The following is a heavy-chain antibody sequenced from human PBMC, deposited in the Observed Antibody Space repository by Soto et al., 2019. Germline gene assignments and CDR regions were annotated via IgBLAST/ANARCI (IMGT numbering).Heavy chain of an antibody. CDR1: GGSISSYY. CDR3: ARVRYYYGMDV. Sequence: SETLSLTCTVTGGSISSYYWSWIRQPPGRGLEWIGYIYYSGSTIYNPSLKSRVTISVDTSKNQFSLKLSSVTAADTAVYYCARVRYYYGMDVWGQGTTVTASS. CDR2: IYYSGST. J-gene: IGHJ6*02. V-gene: IGHV4-59*01.